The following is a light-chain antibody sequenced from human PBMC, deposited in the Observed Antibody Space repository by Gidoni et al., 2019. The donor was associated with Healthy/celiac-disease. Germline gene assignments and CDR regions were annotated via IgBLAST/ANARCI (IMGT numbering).Light chain of an antibody. V-gene: IGKV1-8*01. J-gene: IGKJ4*01. CDR1: QGISSY. Sequence: AIRMTQSPSSFSASTGDRVTITCRASQGISSYLAWYQQKPGKAPKLLIYPASTLQSGVPSRFSGSGSVTDFTLTISCLQSEDFATYYCQQYYSYPLTFXGXTKVEIK. CDR3: QQYYSYPLT. CDR2: PAS.